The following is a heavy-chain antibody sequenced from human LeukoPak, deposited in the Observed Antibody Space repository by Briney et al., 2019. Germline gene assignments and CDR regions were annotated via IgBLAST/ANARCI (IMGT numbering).Heavy chain of an antibody. CDR3: ASQYSSGWYGLDY. V-gene: IGHV3-53*01. CDR1: GFTVSNNY. CDR2: IYSGGGT. D-gene: IGHD6-19*01. Sequence: GGSLRLSCAASGFTVSNNYMSWVRQPPGKGLESVSVIYSGGGTYYADSVKGRFTISRDNSKNTLYLQMNRLRAEDTAVYYCASQYSSGWYGLDYWGQGTLVTVSS. J-gene: IGHJ4*02.